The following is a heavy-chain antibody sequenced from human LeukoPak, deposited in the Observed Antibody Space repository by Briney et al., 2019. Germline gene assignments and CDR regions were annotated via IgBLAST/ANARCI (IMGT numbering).Heavy chain of an antibody. J-gene: IGHJ4*02. CDR3: AKYKQQLVRTNYSDY. V-gene: IGHV3-23*01. Sequence: GGSLRLSCAASGFTFSSYAMSWVRQAPGKGLEWVSAISGSGGSTYYADSVKGRFTISRGNSKNTLYLQMNSLRAEDTAVYYCAKYKQQLVRTNYSDYWGQGTLVTVSS. CDR2: ISGSGGST. D-gene: IGHD6-13*01. CDR1: GFTFSSYA.